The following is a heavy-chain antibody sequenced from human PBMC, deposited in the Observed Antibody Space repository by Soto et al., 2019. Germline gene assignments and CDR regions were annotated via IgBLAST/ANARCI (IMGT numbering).Heavy chain of an antibody. CDR1: GFTFSSYA. D-gene: IGHD3-22*01. CDR3: SGGYYDSSGEDY. J-gene: IGHJ4*02. Sequence: QVQLVESGGGVVQPGRSLRLSCAASGFTFSSYAMHWVRQAPGKGLEWVAVISYDGSNKYYADSVKGRFTISRVNSKNTLYLQMNSLRAEDTAVYYCSGGYYDSSGEDYWGQGTLVTVSS. V-gene: IGHV3-30-3*01. CDR2: ISYDGSNK.